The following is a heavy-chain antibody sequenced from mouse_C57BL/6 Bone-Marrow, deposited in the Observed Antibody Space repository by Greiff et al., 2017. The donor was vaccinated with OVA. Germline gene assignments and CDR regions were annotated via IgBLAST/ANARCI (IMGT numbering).Heavy chain of an antibody. D-gene: IGHD1-1*01. CDR2: IYPGDGDT. CDR3: GRWSTTVVEGDY. J-gene: IGHJ2*01. V-gene: IGHV1-80*01. CDR1: GYAFSSYW. Sequence: QVQLQQSGAELVKPGASVKISCKASGYAFSSYWMNWVKQRPGKGLEWIGQIYPGDGDTNYNGKFKGKATLTADKSSSTAYMQLSSLTSEDSAVYCCGRWSTTVVEGDYWGQGTTLTVSS.